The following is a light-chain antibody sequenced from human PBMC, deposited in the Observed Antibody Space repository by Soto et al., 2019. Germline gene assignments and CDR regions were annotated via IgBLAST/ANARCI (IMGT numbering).Light chain of an antibody. J-gene: IGKJ5*01. CDR2: YAS. Sequence: EIMMTQSPATLSVSPGESATLSCRASQSVRNNLAWYQHKPGQAPRLLIYYASTTATGIPARFSGSGSGTEFPLTISSLQSEDFALYYCQQYNDWPPITFGQGTRLEI. CDR1: QSVRNN. V-gene: IGKV3-15*01. CDR3: QQYNDWPPIT.